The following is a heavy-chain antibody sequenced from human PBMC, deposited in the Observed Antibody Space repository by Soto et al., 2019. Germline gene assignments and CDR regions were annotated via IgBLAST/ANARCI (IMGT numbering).Heavy chain of an antibody. D-gene: IGHD3-22*01. V-gene: IGHV4-59*01. CDR3: ARAYSLDYYDSSGYYYEGAFDI. CDR1: GGSISSYY. CDR2: IYYSGST. Sequence: TLSLTCTVSGGSISSYYWSWIRQPPGKGLEWIGYIYYSGSTNYNPSLKSRVTISVDTSKNQFSLKLSSVTAADTAVYYCARAYSLDYYDSSGYYYEGAFDIWGQGTMVTVSS. J-gene: IGHJ3*02.